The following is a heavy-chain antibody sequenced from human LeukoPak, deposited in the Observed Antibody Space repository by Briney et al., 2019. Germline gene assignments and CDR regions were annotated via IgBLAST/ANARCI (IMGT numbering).Heavy chain of an antibody. D-gene: IGHD3-10*02. Sequence: GGSLRLSCAASGFTFSSNAIHWVRQAPGEGLEYVSGISIDGSSRYYGNSVKGRFSISRDDSKNSLYLQMNSLGAEDTAVYYCAELGITMIGGVWGKGTTVTISS. CDR3: AELGITMIGGV. CDR1: GFTFSSNA. CDR2: ISIDGSSR. V-gene: IGHV3-64*01. J-gene: IGHJ6*04.